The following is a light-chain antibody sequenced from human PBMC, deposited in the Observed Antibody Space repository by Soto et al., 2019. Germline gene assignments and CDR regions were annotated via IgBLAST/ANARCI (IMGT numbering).Light chain of an antibody. CDR1: QSISIH. V-gene: IGKV1-5*02. Sequence: DIQMTQSPSTLSASAGDRDTIICRASQSISIHLAWYQQKPGKAPKLLINDASSLESGVPSRFTGSGSGTEFTLTISNLQPDDFATYYCQQFHSFPITFGQGTRLEIK. CDR3: QQFHSFPIT. CDR2: DAS. J-gene: IGKJ5*01.